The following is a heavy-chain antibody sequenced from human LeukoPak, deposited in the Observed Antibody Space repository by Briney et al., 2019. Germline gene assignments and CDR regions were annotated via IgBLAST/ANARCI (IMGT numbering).Heavy chain of an antibody. CDR2: ISAYNGNT. CDR1: GYTFTSYG. J-gene: IGHJ1*01. V-gene: IGHV1-18*01. CDR3: ARGGRELLFAEYFQH. Sequence: ASVKVSCKASGYTFTSYGISWVRQAPGQGLEWMGWISAYNGNTNYAQKLQGRVTMTTDTSTSTAYMELRSLRSDDTAVYYCARGGRELLFAEYFQHWGQGTLVTVSS. D-gene: IGHD1-26*01.